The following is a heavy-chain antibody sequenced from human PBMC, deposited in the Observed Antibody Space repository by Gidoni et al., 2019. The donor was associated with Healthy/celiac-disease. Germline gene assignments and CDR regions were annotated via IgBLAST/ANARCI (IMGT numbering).Heavy chain of an antibody. D-gene: IGHD1-20*01. CDR2: IKSKTDGGTT. V-gene: IGHV3-15*07. CDR1: GFTFRNAW. CDR3: TTSIEDNWNPFDY. Sequence: EVQLVESGGGLVTPGGSLRLASAPLGFTFRNAWMNWVRQAPGKGLEWVGRIKSKTDGGTTDYAAPVKGRFTISRDDSKNTLYLQMNSLKTEDTAVYYCTTSIEDNWNPFDYWGQGTLVTVSS. J-gene: IGHJ4*02.